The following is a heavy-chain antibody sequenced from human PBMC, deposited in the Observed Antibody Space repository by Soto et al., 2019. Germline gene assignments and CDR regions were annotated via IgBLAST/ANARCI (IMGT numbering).Heavy chain of an antibody. Sequence: PSETLSLTCAVYGGSFSGYYWSWIRQPPGKGLEWIGEINHSGSTNYNPSLKSRVTISVDTSKNQFSLKLSSVTAADTAVYYCARDAQGSGWYEEWFDPWGQGTLVPVSS. D-gene: IGHD6-19*01. CDR3: ARDAQGSGWYEEWFDP. V-gene: IGHV4-34*01. J-gene: IGHJ5*02. CDR1: GGSFSGYY. CDR2: INHSGST.